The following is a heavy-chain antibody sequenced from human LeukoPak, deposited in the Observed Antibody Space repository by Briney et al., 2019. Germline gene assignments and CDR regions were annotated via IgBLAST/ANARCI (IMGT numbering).Heavy chain of an antibody. Sequence: ASVKVSCTVSGYTLTELSMHWVRQAPGKGLEWMGGFDPEDGETIYAQKFQGRVTMTEDTSTDTAYMELSSLRSEDTAVYYCRCSIAVASFVDFWGQGTLVTVSS. D-gene: IGHD6-19*01. CDR2: FDPEDGET. CDR3: RCSIAVASFVDF. V-gene: IGHV1-24*01. CDR1: GYTLTELS. J-gene: IGHJ4*02.